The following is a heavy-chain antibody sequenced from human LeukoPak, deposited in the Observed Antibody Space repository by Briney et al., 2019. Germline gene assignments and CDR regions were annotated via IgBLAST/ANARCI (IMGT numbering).Heavy chain of an antibody. CDR2: INPSGGST. D-gene: IGHD3-3*01. Sequence: GASVKVSCKASGYTFTSYYMHWVRQAPGQGLEWMGIINPSGGSTSYAQKFQGRVTMTRDMSTSTVYMELSSLRSEDTAVYYCARVFPIWSGYYTEDYWGQGTLVTVSS. CDR1: GYTFTSYY. J-gene: IGHJ4*02. CDR3: ARVFPIWSGYYTEDY. V-gene: IGHV1-46*01.